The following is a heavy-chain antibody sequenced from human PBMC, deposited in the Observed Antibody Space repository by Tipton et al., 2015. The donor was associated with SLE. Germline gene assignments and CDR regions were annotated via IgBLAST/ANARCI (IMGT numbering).Heavy chain of an antibody. V-gene: IGHV4-39*07. J-gene: IGHJ2*01. CDR2: IYYSGST. Sequence: TLSLTCTASGGSISSSGYYWGWIRQPPGTGLEWIGSIYYSGSTYYNPSLKSRVTISVDTSKKQFSLNLSSVTAADTAVYYCARHRTWWYFDLWGRGTLVTVSS. CDR3: ARHRTWWYFDL. CDR1: GGSISSSGYY.